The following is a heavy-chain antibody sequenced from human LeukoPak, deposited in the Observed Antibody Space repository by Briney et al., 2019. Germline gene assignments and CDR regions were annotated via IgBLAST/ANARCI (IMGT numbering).Heavy chain of an antibody. J-gene: IGHJ4*02. CDR3: ARGGWNKFDY. CDR2: IFYSGTT. CDR1: GGSISSYY. D-gene: IGHD3-22*01. V-gene: IGHV4-59*01. Sequence: SETLSLTCTVSGGSISSYYWSWIRQPPGKGLEWIGFIFYSGTTNYNPSLKSRVTISVDTSKNQFSLKLSSVTAADAAVYYCARGGWNKFDYWGQGTLVTVSS.